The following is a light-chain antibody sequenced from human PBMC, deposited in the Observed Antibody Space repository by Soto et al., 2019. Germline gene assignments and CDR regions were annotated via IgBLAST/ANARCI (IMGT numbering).Light chain of an antibody. CDR2: GAS. Sequence: EIVMTQSPATLSVSPGERVTLSCRASQDIRSSLAWYQQKPGQAPRLLIYGASIRATGVPATFSGSGSGTEFTLSINSLQPEDVATYFCQKYDSVPWSFGQGTRVEI. V-gene: IGKV3-15*01. CDR1: QDIRSS. CDR3: QKYDSVPWS. J-gene: IGKJ1*01.